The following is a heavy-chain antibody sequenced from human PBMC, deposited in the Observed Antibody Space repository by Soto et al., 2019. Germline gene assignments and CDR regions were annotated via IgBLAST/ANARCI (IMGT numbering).Heavy chain of an antibody. CDR3: ARQVGCSGGSCYRDYYGMDV. V-gene: IGHV5-51*01. CDR2: IYPGDSDT. Sequence: VESLKISCKGSGYSCTSYWIGWVRQMTGKGLEWMGIIYPGDSDTRYSPSFQGQVTISADKSISTAYLQWSSLKASDTAMYYCARQVGCSGGSCYRDYYGMDVWGQGTTVTVSS. J-gene: IGHJ6*02. CDR1: GYSCTSYW. D-gene: IGHD2-15*01.